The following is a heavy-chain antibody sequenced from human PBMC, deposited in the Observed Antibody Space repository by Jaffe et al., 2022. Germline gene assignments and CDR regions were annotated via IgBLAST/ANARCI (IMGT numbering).Heavy chain of an antibody. J-gene: IGHJ3*02. CDR1: GFTFSSYW. D-gene: IGHD3-3*01. V-gene: IGHV3-7*01. CDR2: IKQDGSEK. CDR3: ASVEYDFWSGYYTSDAFDI. Sequence: EVQLVESGGGLVQPGGSLRLSCAASGFTFSSYWMSWVRQAPGKGLEWVANIKQDGSEKYYVDSVKGRFTISRDNAKNSLYLQMNSLRAEDTAVYYCASVEYDFWSGYYTSDAFDIWGQGTMVTVSS.